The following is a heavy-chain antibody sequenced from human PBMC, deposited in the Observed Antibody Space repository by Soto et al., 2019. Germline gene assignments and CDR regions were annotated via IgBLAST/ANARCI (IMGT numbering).Heavy chain of an antibody. D-gene: IGHD6-19*01. CDR2: INPSGGST. J-gene: IGHJ6*02. V-gene: IGHV1-46*01. CDR1: GYTFTSYY. CDR3: ARDLIAVAAPTWDYYYYYGMDV. Sequence: EASVKVSCKASGYTFTSYYMHWVRQAPGQGLEWMGIINPSGGSTSYAQKFQGRVTMTRDTSTSTVYMELSSLRSEDTAVYYCARDLIAVAAPTWDYYYYYGMDVWGQGTTVTVSS.